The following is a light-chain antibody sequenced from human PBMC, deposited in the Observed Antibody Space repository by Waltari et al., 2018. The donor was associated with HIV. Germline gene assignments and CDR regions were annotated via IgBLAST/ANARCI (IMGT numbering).Light chain of an antibody. CDR2: DDR. CDR3: QVWDGRGDPVI. J-gene: IGLJ2*01. Sequence: SYVLTQPPSVSVAPGQTARITCGGNNIAATKSVHWYRLNPGQAPVVVIYDDRDRPSGLLDRSAGGSGGDTATLTISRAEAGDEADYYCQVWDGRGDPVIFGGGTKLAV. CDR1: NIAATKS. V-gene: IGLV3-21*02.